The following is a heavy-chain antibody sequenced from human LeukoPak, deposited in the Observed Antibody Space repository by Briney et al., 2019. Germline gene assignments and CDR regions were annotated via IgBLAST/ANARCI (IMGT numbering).Heavy chain of an antibody. V-gene: IGHV4-59*08. CDR3: ARHTWLRQPFDI. Sequence: PSETLSLTCTVSRGSIGDSYGSWVRQPPGKGLEWIGFFYHNGHSQYNPSLQSRVTMSHDTSKNQYSLKLRSVTASDTAVDYCARHTWLRQPFDIWGRGTLVTVSS. D-gene: IGHD5-12*01. CDR1: RGSIGDSY. J-gene: IGHJ4*02. CDR2: FYHNGHS.